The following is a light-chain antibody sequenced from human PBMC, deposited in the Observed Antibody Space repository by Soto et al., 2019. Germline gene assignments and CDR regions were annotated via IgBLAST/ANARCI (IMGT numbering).Light chain of an antibody. V-gene: IGKV3-11*01. CDR3: QQRHMWPIT. J-gene: IGKJ5*01. CDR1: QSVSSY. Sequence: EIVVTQSPATLSLSPGERATLSCRASQSVSSYLAWYQQKPGQAPRLLIYDAYNRATGIPPRFSGSGSGTDFTLTISSLEPEDSAVYYCQQRHMWPITFGQGTRRRL. CDR2: DAY.